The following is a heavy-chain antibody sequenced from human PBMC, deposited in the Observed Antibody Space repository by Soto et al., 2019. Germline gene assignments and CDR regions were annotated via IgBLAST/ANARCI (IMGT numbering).Heavy chain of an antibody. V-gene: IGHV3-72*01. CDR3: ARPYYHDRGGYSH. Sequence: GGSLRLSCAASGFIFSDYYMDWVRQAPGKGLEWVGRIRKKVNSYTTEYAASVKGRFTISRDDSKNSLYLQMNSLRTEDTAVYYCARPYYHDRGGYSHWGPGTLVTVSS. CDR1: GFIFSDYY. J-gene: IGHJ4*02. CDR2: IRKKVNSYTT. D-gene: IGHD3-22*01.